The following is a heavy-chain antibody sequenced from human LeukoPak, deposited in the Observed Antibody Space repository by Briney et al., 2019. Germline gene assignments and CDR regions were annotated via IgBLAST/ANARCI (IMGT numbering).Heavy chain of an antibody. J-gene: IGHJ4*02. CDR1: GGSISSYY. CDR3: ARTTPXXXXXGXVFDY. CDR2: IYYSGST. Sequence: SETLSLTCTVSGGSISSYYWSWIRQPPGKGLEWIGYIYYSGSTNYNPSLKSRVTISVDTSKNQFSLKLSSVTAADTAVYYCARTTPXXXXXGXVFDYWGQGTLVT. V-gene: IGHV4-59*08.